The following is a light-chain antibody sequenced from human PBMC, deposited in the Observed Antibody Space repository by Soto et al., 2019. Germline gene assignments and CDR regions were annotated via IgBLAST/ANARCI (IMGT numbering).Light chain of an antibody. CDR2: DTS. CDR1: TGAVTSGHY. CDR3: LLSYNDGRRN. Sequence: QAVVTQEPSLTVPPGGTVTLTCGSSTGAVTSGHYPYWFQQKPGQAPRTLIYDTSNKHSWTPARFSGSLLGGKAALTLSGAQPEDEAEYYCLLSYNDGRRNFGGGTKVTVL. J-gene: IGLJ2*01. V-gene: IGLV7-46*01.